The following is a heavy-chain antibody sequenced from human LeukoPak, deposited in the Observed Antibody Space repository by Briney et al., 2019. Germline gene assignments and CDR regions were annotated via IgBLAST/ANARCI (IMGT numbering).Heavy chain of an antibody. CDR2: ISCSGGTT. CDR3: AKAGYGSGSYYTLSHFDY. V-gene: IGHV3-23*01. J-gene: IGHJ4*02. Sequence: GGSLRLSCAASGFTFSSYAMSWVRQAPGKGLEWVSAISCSGGTTYYAGSVKGRSTISRDNSKNTLYLQMNSLRAEDTAVYYCAKAGYGSGSYYTLSHFDYWGQGTLVTVSS. CDR1: GFTFSSYA. D-gene: IGHD3-10*01.